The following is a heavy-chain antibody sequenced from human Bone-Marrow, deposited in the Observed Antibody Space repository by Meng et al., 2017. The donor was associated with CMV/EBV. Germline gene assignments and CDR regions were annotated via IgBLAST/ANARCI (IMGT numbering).Heavy chain of an antibody. Sequence: ASVKVSCKASGYTFTSYDINWVRQATGQGLEWMGWINPNSGGTNYAQKFQGTVTMTRDTSISTAYMELSRLRFDDTAVYYCARDSGKYGSGSYNVYWGQGTLVTVSS. CDR1: GYTFTSYD. J-gene: IGHJ4*02. V-gene: IGHV1-2*02. D-gene: IGHD3-10*01. CDR3: ARDSGKYGSGSYNVY. CDR2: INPNSGGT.